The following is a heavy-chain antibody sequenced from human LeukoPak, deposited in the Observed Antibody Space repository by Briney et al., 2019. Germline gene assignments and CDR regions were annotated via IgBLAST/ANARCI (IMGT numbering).Heavy chain of an antibody. J-gene: IGHJ4*02. CDR2: ISYDGSNK. CDR3: AKDHVGIAMIVVVLDS. D-gene: IGHD3-22*01. V-gene: IGHV3-30*18. Sequence: AGRSLRLSCAASGFTFSSYGMHWVRQAPGKGLEWVAVISYDGSNKYYADSVKGRFTISRDNSNNTLFLQMNSLRAEDTAIYYCAKDHVGIAMIVVVLDSWGQGTLVTVSS. CDR1: GFTFSSYG.